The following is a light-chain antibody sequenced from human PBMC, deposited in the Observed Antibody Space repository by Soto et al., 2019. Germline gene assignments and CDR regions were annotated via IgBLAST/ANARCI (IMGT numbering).Light chain of an antibody. CDR1: QSLLSSRDNKNY. J-gene: IGKJ4*01. CDR2: WAS. CDR3: HQYYDAPLT. Sequence: EIVLTQSPDSLPVSLGERATINCKSSQSLLSSRDNKNYFAWYQEKPGQPPKLLISWASTRESGVPDRISGSGSGTDFTLTISSLQAEDVAVYYCHQYYDAPLTFGGGTKVELK. V-gene: IGKV4-1*01.